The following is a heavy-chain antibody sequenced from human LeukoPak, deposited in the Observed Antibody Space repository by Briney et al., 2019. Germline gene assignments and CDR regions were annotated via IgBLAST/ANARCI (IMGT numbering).Heavy chain of an antibody. CDR2: IYYSGST. CDR3: ARCEGEVAATANWFDP. Sequence: MASETLSLTCTVSGGSISSSSYYWGWNRQPPGKGLEWIGSIYYSGSTYYNPSLKSRVTISVDTSKNQFSLKLSSVTAADTAVYYCARCEGEVAATANWFDPWGQGTLVTVSS. CDR1: GGSISSSSYY. J-gene: IGHJ5*02. D-gene: IGHD2-15*01. V-gene: IGHV4-39*07.